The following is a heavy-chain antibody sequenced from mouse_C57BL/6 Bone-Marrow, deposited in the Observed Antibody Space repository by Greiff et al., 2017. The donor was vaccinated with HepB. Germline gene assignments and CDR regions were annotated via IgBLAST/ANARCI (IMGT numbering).Heavy chain of an antibody. J-gene: IGHJ1*03. CDR3: ARGPYGSSYWYFDV. D-gene: IGHD1-1*01. CDR2: ISSGSSTI. Sequence: EVKLMESGGGLVKPGGSLKLSCAASGFTFSDYGMHWVRQAPEKGLEWVAYISSGSSTIYYADTVKGRFTITRDNAKNTLFLQMTSMRSEDTAMYYCARGPYGSSYWYFDVWGTGTTVTVSS. CDR1: GFTFSDYG. V-gene: IGHV5-17*01.